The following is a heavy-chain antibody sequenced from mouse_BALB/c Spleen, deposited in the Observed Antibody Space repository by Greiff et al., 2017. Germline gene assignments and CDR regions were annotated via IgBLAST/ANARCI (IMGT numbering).Heavy chain of an antibody. J-gene: IGHJ2*01. Sequence: VQLQQSGTVLARPGASVKMSCTASGYTFTSYWMHWVKQRPGQGLEWIGAICPGNSDTSYTQKFKGRAKLTAVTSTSTAYMELSSLTNEDSAVYYCAGSNNRYFDDWGQGTTLTVSS. CDR2: ICPGNSDT. CDR1: GYTFTSYW. D-gene: IGHD4-1*01. V-gene: IGHV1-5*01. CDR3: AGSNNRYFDD.